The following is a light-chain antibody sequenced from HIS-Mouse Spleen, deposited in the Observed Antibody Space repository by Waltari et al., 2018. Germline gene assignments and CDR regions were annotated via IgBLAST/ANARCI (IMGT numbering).Light chain of an antibody. J-gene: IGKJ2*01. Sequence: EIVMTQSPATLSVSPGERATLSCRASQSVSSNLAWYQQKPGQAPRLLIYGASTSATGIPARFSGSGSETEFTLTISSLQSEDFAVYYCQQYNNWPYTFGQGTKLEIK. CDR2: GAS. V-gene: IGKV3-15*01. CDR1: QSVSSN. CDR3: QQYNNWPYT.